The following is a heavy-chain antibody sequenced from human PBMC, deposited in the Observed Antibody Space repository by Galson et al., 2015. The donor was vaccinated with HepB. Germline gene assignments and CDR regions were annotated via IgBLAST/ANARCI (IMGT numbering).Heavy chain of an antibody. D-gene: IGHD2-2*01. Sequence: SVKVSCKASGYTFTSYGFSWVRQAPGQGLEWMGWISAYNGNTNYAQKLQGRVTMTTDTSTSTAYMELRSLRSDDTAVYYCARVGLYCSSTSCYLGAFDIWGQGTMVTVSS. V-gene: IGHV1-18*01. CDR2: ISAYNGNT. CDR3: ARVGLYCSSTSCYLGAFDI. J-gene: IGHJ3*02. CDR1: GYTFTSYG.